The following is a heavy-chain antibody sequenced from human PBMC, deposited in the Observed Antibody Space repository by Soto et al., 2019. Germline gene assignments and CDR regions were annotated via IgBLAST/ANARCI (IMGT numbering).Heavy chain of an antibody. J-gene: IGHJ4*02. D-gene: IGHD3-3*01. CDR2: INPNSGGT. Sequence: ASVKVSCKASGYTFTGYYMHWVRQAPGQGLEWMGWINPNSGGTNYAQKFQGRVTMTRDTSISTAYMELSRLRSDGTAVYYCARLGAGNDFWSGPFDYWGQGTLVTV. V-gene: IGHV1-2*02. CDR3: ARLGAGNDFWSGPFDY. CDR1: GYTFTGYY.